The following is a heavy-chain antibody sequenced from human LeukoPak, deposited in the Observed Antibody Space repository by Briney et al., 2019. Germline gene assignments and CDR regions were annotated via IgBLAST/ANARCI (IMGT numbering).Heavy chain of an antibody. CDR3: ARSYGSGSYAHPDV. CDR2: ISYSGST. V-gene: IGHV4-59*01. D-gene: IGHD3-10*01. J-gene: IGHJ6*04. Sequence: PSETLSLTCTVSDDSINSYYWSWIRQPPGKGLEWIGYISYSGSTNYNPSLKSRVTISVDTSKNQFSLKLSSVTAADTAVYYCARSYGSGSYAHPDVWGKGTTVTISS. CDR1: DDSINSYY.